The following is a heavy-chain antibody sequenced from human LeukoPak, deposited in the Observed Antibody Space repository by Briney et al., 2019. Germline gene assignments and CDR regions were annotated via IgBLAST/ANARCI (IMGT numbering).Heavy chain of an antibody. CDR3: ARQEYYYDSSGYYYY. V-gene: IGHV5-51*01. D-gene: IGHD3-22*01. J-gene: IGHJ4*02. CDR2: IYPGDSDT. CDR1: GYSFTNYW. Sequence: GESLKISCKGSGYSFTNYWIGWVRQMPGKGLEWMGIIYPGDSDTRYSPSFQGQVTISADKSFSTAYLQWSSLKASDTAMYYCARQEYYYDSSGYYYYWGQGTLVTVSS.